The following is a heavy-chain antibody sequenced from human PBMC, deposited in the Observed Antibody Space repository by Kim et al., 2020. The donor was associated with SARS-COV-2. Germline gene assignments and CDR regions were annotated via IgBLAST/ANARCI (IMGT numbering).Heavy chain of an antibody. J-gene: IGHJ5*02. CDR3: ARLKVPILPFDP. CDR1: GGSFSGYY. V-gene: IGHV4-34*01. CDR2: INHSGST. D-gene: IGHD3-10*01. Sequence: SETLSLTCAVYGGSFSGYYWSWIRQPPGKGLEWIGEINHSGSTNYNPSLKSRVTISVDTSKNQFSLKLSSVTAADTAVYYCARLKVPILPFDPWGQGSLV.